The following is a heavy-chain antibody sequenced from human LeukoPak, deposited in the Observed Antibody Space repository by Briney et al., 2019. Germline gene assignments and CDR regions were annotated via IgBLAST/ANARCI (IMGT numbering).Heavy chain of an antibody. V-gene: IGHV3-48*03. J-gene: IGHJ4*02. Sequence: GGSLRLSCAASGFTFSSYEMNWVRQAPGKGLEWISYISTSASSIYYADSVKGRFTISRDNAKNSLYLQMNSLRAEDTAVYYCARSPIDYWGQGTLVTVSS. CDR1: GFTFSSYE. CDR2: ISTSASSI. CDR3: ARSPIDY.